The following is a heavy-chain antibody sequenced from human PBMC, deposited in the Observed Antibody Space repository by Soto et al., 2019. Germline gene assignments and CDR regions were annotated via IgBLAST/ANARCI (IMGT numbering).Heavy chain of an antibody. J-gene: IGHJ6*03. D-gene: IGHD3-3*01. V-gene: IGHV4-59*01. CDR3: ARVVTIFGVVIRDYYYYMDV. CDR2: IYYSGST. Sequence: PSETLSLTCTVSGGSIGSYYWSWIRKPPGKGLEWIGYIYYSGSTNYNPSLKSRVTISVDTSKNQFSLKLSSVTAADTAVYYCARVVTIFGVVIRDYYYYMDVWGKGTTVTVSS. CDR1: GGSIGSYY.